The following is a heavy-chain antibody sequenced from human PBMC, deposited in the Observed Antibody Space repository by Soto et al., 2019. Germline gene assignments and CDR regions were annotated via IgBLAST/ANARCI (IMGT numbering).Heavy chain of an antibody. Sequence: GGSLRLSCAASGFTFSSYAMNWVRQAPGKGLEWVSALGGSGVDTFYADSVKGRFTISRNNSKNTLYLQMNSLGAEDTALYYCGCRLTGFYDYWGQGTLVTVSS. CDR1: GFTFSSYA. CDR3: GCRLTGFYDY. D-gene: IGHD3-9*01. CDR2: LGGSGVDT. V-gene: IGHV3-23*01. J-gene: IGHJ4*02.